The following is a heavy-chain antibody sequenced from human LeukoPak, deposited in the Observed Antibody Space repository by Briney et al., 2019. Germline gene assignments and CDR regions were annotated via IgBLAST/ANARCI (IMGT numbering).Heavy chain of an antibody. CDR3: ARDRVEMATIIYGMDV. J-gene: IGHJ6*02. Sequence: PGGSPRLSCAASGFTVSSNYMSWVRQAPGKGLEWVSVIYSGGSTYYTDSVKGRFTISRDNSKNTLYLQMNSLRAEDTAVYYCARDRVEMATIIYGMDVWGQGTTVTVSS. V-gene: IGHV3-66*01. D-gene: IGHD5-24*01. CDR2: IYSGGST. CDR1: GFTVSSNY.